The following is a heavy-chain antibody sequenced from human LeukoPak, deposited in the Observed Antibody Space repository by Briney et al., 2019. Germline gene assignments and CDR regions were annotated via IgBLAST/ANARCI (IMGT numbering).Heavy chain of an antibody. CDR2: ISGSGGST. Sequence: GGSLILSCAASGFTFSSYAMSWVRPAPGKGLEWVSAISGSGGSTYYADSVKGRFTISRDNSKNTLYLQMNSLRAEDTAVYYCAKDPDGIAAAGLFNYWGQGTLVTVSS. D-gene: IGHD6-13*01. CDR3: AKDPDGIAAAGLFNY. CDR1: GFTFSSYA. J-gene: IGHJ4*02. V-gene: IGHV3-23*01.